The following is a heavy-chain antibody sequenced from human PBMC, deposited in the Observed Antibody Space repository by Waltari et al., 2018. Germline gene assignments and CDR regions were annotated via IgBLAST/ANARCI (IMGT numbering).Heavy chain of an antibody. Sequence: QVQLQQSGPGLVKPSQTLSLTCAVSGYSVSVNSAAAWNWSRQSPSRGLEWLGRTYYRSKCSDEYVVSVRRRININPDASKNQFSLHLNSVTPEDTAVYYCARGSSSSFDSGGEGIVVTVSA. CDR2: TYYRSKCSD. V-gene: IGHV6-1*01. CDR1: GYSVSVNSAAA. D-gene: IGHD6-13*01. J-gene: IGHJ4*02. CDR3: ARGSSSSFDS.